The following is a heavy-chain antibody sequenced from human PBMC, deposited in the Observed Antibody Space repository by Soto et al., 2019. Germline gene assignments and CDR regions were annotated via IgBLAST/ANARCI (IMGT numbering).Heavy chain of an antibody. CDR3: ARSAPLYPYSPFDY. J-gene: IGHJ4*02. Sequence: GGSLRLSCAASGFTFSSYDMHWVRQATGKGLEWVSAIGTAGDTYYPGSVKGRFTISRENAKNSLYLQMNSLRAEDTAVYYCARSAPLYPYSPFDYWGQGTLVTVSS. D-gene: IGHD2-21*01. CDR1: GFTFSSYD. V-gene: IGHV3-13*01. CDR2: IGTAGDT.